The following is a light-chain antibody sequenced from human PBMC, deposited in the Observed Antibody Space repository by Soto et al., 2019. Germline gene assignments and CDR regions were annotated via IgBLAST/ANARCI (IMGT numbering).Light chain of an antibody. CDR2: EGS. CDR1: SSDVGSYNL. V-gene: IGLV2-23*01. J-gene: IGLJ2*01. CDR3: CSCSDTSTLV. Sequence: QSALTQPASVSGSPGQSITISCTGTSSDVGSYNLVSWYQQYPGKAPKLMIHEGSKRPSVVSNRFSCSKYGNTASLTISGLQTEDEADKYCCSCSDTSTLVFGGGTKLTVL.